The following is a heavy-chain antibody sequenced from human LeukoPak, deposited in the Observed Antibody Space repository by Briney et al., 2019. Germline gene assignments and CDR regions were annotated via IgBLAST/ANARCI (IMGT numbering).Heavy chain of an antibody. J-gene: IGHJ4*02. V-gene: IGHV3-20*04. CDR2: INWNGGST. D-gene: IGHD3-9*01. CDR3: AKGAVLRYFDWLLTLDYFDY. Sequence: GGSLRLSCAASGFTFDDYGMSWVRQAPGKGLEWVSGINWNGGSTGYADSVKGRFTISRDNSKNTLYLQMNSLRAEDTAVYYCAKGAVLRYFDWLLTLDYFDYWGQGTLVTVSS. CDR1: GFTFDDYG.